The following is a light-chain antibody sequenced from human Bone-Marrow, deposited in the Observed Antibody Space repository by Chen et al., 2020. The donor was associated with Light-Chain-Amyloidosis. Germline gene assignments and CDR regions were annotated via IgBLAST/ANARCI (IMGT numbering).Light chain of an antibody. V-gene: IGLV2-23*02. CDR1: SSDVGSYDF. CDR3: CSYAGSPLYV. CDR2: EVT. J-gene: IGLJ1*01. Sequence: QSALTQPASVSGSPGQSITISCTGTSSDVGSYDFVSWYQQHAGKAPKLMIYEVTKRPSGVSNRFYGSKSGNTASLTISGLQAEDEADYYCCSYAGSPLYVFGTGTKVSVL.